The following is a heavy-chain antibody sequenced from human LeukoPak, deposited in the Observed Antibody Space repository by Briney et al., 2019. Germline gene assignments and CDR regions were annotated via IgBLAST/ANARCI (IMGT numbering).Heavy chain of an antibody. V-gene: IGHV1-69*13. J-gene: IGHJ4*02. CDR2: IIPIFGTA. Sequence: GASVKVACKASGGTFSSYAISWVRQAPGQGLEWMGGIIPIFGTANYAQKFQGRVTITADESTSTAYMELSSLGAEDTAVYYCARESDTAMDNFDYWGQGTLVTVSS. D-gene: IGHD5-18*01. CDR3: ARESDTAMDNFDY. CDR1: GGTFSSYA.